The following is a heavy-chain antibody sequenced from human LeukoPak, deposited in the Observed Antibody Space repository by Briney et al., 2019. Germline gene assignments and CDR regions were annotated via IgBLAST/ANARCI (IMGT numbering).Heavy chain of an antibody. CDR1: GYTFTGYY. CDR3: VRDRTKYCSSTSCPLDY. D-gene: IGHD2-2*01. J-gene: IGHJ4*02. V-gene: IGHV1-2*02. Sequence: ASVKVSCKASGYTFTGYYMHWVRQAPGQGLEWMGWINPNSGGTNYAQKFQGRVTMTRDTSISTAYMELSRLRSDDTAVYYCVRDRTKYCSSTSCPLDYWGQGTLVTVSS. CDR2: INPNSGGT.